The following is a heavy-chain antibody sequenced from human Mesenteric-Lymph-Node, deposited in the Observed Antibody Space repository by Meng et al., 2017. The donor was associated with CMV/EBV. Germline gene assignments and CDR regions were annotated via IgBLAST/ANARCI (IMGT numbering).Heavy chain of an antibody. CDR1: GGTCSSYA. V-gene: IGHV1-69*04. CDR2: IIPILGIA. J-gene: IGHJ4*02. Sequence: KASGGTCSSYAISWVRQAPGQGLEWKGRIIPILGIANYAQKFQGRVTITADKSTSTAYMELSSLRSEDTAVYYCAREAFRDGYTNDYWGQGTLVTVSS. D-gene: IGHD5-24*01. CDR3: AREAFRDGYTNDY.